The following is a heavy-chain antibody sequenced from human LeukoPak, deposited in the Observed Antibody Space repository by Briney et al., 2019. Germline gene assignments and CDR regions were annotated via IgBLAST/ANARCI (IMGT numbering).Heavy chain of an antibody. Sequence: GGSLRLSCAASGFTFGDHTMHWVRQAPGKGLEWVSLISRDGTNTYYTDSVRGRFTISRDNSKDSLCLQMNSLKTEDTALYYCAKDSDWIIDYWGQGTLVTVSS. J-gene: IGHJ4*02. CDR3: AKDSDWIIDY. CDR2: ISRDGTNT. V-gene: IGHV3-43*01. CDR1: GFTFGDHT. D-gene: IGHD2-21*02.